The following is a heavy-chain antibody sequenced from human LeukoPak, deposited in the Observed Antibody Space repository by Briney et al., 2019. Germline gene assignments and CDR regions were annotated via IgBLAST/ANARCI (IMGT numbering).Heavy chain of an antibody. D-gene: IGHD7-27*01. CDR2: IYYSGST. CDR1: AGSISSHY. J-gene: IGHJ4*02. Sequence: TSSATLSLTCTVSAGSISSHYWSWLRQPPGKRLEWIGYIYYSGSTNYNPSLKSRVTISVDTSKNQFSLMLSSVTAADTALYYCAIGGANWGWQYFDNWGQGTLVTVSS. CDR3: AIGGANWGWQYFDN. V-gene: IGHV4-59*11.